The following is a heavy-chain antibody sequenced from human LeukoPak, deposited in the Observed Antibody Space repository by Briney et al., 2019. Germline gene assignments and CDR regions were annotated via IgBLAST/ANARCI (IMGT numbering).Heavy chain of an antibody. Sequence: GVALRPSCEGSGFIFSGHWMNWVRQTPGKGLEWVAVISDDETKKFYADSVRGRFTISRDNSNITLYLQVNNLGPEDTAVYYCARDGFDYWGQGTLVTVSS. CDR2: ISDDETKK. J-gene: IGHJ4*02. V-gene: IGHV3-30-3*01. CDR1: GFIFSGHW. CDR3: ARDGFDY.